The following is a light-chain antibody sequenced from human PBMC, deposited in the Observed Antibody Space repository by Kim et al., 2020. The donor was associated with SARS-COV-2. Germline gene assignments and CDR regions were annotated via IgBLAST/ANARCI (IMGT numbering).Light chain of an antibody. CDR3: QQYDNYPWT. Sequence: DIQMTQSPSTLSASVGDRVSISCRASQSVSGWLAWYQQKPGRAPKVLIYAAFSLESGVPSRFSGSGSGTEFTLTISSLQPDDFATYYCQQYDNYPWTFGQGTKVDIK. CDR2: AAF. V-gene: IGKV1-5*01. CDR1: QSVSGW. J-gene: IGKJ1*01.